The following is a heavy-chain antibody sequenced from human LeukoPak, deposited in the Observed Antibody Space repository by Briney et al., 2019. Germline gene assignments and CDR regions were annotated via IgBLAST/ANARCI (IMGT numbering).Heavy chain of an antibody. D-gene: IGHD6-13*01. CDR1: GYTFTSYY. CDR2: INPSGGST. Sequence: ASVKVSCKASGYTFTSYYMHWVRQAPGQGLEWMGIINPSGGSTSYAQKFQGRVTMTEDTSTDTAYMELSSLRSEDTAVYYCATGQQLVWEGFDYWGQGTLVTVSS. V-gene: IGHV1-46*01. J-gene: IGHJ4*02. CDR3: ATGQQLVWEGFDY.